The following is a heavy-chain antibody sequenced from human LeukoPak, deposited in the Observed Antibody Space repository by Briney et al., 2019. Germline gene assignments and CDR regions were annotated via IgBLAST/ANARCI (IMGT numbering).Heavy chain of an antibody. CDR2: FIWNSGSI. Sequence: GGSLRLSCEASGFISGDFAMHWVRQAPGKGLEWVSGFIWNSGSIGYADSVKGRFTISRDIAKNSLHVQMNSLRAEDTALYYCGASTAAAGYFYYMDVWGRGTTVTVSS. CDR1: GFISGDFA. D-gene: IGHD6-13*01. V-gene: IGHV3-9*02. CDR3: GASTAAAGYFYYMDV. J-gene: IGHJ6*03.